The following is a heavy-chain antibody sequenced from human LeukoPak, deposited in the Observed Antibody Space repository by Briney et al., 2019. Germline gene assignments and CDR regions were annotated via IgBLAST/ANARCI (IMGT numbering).Heavy chain of an antibody. J-gene: IGHJ4*02. CDR1: GFTFSSYG. V-gene: IGHV3-30*18. CDR2: ISYDGSNK. D-gene: IGHD2-8*01. CDR3: AKDVY. Sequence: PGGSLRLSCAAPGFTFSSYGMHWVRQAPGKGLEWVAVISYDGSNKYYADSVKGRFTISRDNSKNTLYLQMNSLRAEDTAVYYCAKDVYWGQGTLVTVSS.